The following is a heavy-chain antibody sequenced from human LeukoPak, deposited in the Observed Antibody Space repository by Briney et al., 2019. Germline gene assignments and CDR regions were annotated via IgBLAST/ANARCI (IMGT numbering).Heavy chain of an antibody. D-gene: IGHD4-11*01. J-gene: IGHJ5*01. CDR3: SGRDSARNPRAS. CDR2: IRPDGSEQ. V-gene: IGHV3-7*01. CDR1: GFTFTNFW. Sequence: PGGSLRLSCAASGFTFTNFWMNWIRRAPGRGLEWVANIRPDGSEQFYVDSVKSRFTISRDNAKNSVYLQMHSLRADDTAVYYCSGRDSARNPRASWGQGNPGTLST.